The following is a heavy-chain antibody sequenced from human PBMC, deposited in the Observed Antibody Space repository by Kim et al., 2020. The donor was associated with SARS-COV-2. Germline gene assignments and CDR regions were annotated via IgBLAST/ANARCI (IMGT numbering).Heavy chain of an antibody. J-gene: IGHJ4*02. D-gene: IGHD3-10*01. V-gene: IGHV3-74*01. CDR2: IRGDESLT. CDR1: GFTFSRNW. CDR3: TRTEDYGLGSQRDFDY. Sequence: GGSLRLSCAASGFTFSRNWMHWVRQAPGKGLIWVARIRGDESLTSYADSVKDRFAISRDNARNIVYLQMNSLRAEDTAVYYCTRTEDYGLGSQRDFDYWGQGTLVTVSS.